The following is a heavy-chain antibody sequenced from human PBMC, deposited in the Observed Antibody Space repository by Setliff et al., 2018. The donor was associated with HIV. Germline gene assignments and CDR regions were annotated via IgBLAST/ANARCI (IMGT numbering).Heavy chain of an antibody. D-gene: IGHD3-3*01. Sequence: PGGSLRLSCAASGFTVSTYYMSWVRQALGKGLEWVSTIYSGGSTYHADSVKGRFTLSRDTSKNTLFLQMNSLRPEDAAVYYCARVRLYNTALDYWGQGTLVTAPQ. CDR2: IYSGGST. CDR1: GFTVSTYY. CDR3: ARVRLYNTALDY. V-gene: IGHV3-66*02. J-gene: IGHJ4*02.